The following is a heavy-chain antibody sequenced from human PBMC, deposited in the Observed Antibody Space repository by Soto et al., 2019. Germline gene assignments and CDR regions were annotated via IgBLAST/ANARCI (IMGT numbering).Heavy chain of an antibody. V-gene: IGHV3-30*18. CDR3: AKDFTPWFGDYFYYYYGMDV. Sequence: PWWSLRLSCSAAVFTFSSYGMHWVRQAPGTGLEWVAVMSYDGSKYYADTVKGRFTISRDNSKNTLYLQINSLRPEDTAVYYCAKDFTPWFGDYFYYYYGMDVWGQGTTVTVSS. CDR2: MSYDGSK. D-gene: IGHD4-17*01. CDR1: VFTFSSYG. J-gene: IGHJ6*02.